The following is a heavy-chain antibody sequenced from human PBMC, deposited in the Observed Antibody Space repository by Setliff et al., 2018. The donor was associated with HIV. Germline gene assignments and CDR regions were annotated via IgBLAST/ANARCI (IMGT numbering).Heavy chain of an antibody. J-gene: IGHJ3*01. Sequence: PSETLSLTCTVSGDSISSDFYWGWIRQPPGKGLEWIASIYHSGNTYYMPSLQSRVTISVDMSKNQFSLKLNSVTAADTAVYYRARGEARGGGCHYAFELWGRGTMVTVSS. CDR3: ARGEARGGGCHYAFEL. D-gene: IGHD2-21*02. CDR1: GDSISSDFY. V-gene: IGHV4-38-2*02. CDR2: IYHSGNT.